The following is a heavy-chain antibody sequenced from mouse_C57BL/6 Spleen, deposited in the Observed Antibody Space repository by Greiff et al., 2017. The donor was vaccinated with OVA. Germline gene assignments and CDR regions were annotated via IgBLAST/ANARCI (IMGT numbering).Heavy chain of an antibody. CDR2: ISDGGSYT. CDR3: ARAPITTVVARYFDY. J-gene: IGHJ2*01. D-gene: IGHD1-1*01. Sequence: EVMLVESGGGLVKPGGSLKLSCAASGFTFSSYAMSWVRQTPEKRLEWVATISDGGSYTYYPDNVKGRFTISRDNAKNNLYLQMSHLKSEDTAMYYCARAPITTVVARYFDYWGQGTTLTVSS. V-gene: IGHV5-4*03. CDR1: GFTFSSYA.